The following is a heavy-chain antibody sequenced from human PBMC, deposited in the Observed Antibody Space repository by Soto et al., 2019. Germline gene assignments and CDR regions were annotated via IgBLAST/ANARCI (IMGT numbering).Heavy chain of an antibody. V-gene: IGHV4-4*02. CDR1: VNSIRSSNW. CDR2: VHHSGST. D-gene: IGHD4-4*01. J-gene: IGHJ4*02. CDR3: FFDL. Sequence: SETLSLTCAVSVNSIRSSNWWSWVRQSPGKGLDWIGEVHHSGSTNYSPSLKSRVTISVDKSKNQFSLRLNSVTACYPPWGLQFFDLWGQGSLVTVSS.